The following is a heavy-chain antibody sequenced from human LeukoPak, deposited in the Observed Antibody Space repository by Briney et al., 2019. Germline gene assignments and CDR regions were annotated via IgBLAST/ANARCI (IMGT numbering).Heavy chain of an antibody. CDR3: AFTTYHYYYHGMDV. V-gene: IGHV3-23*05. CDR2: IYSTESI. J-gene: IGHJ6*02. D-gene: IGHD3-3*01. CDR1: GFTFSSYA. Sequence: GGSLRLSCSASGFTFSSYAMSWVRQAPGKGLEWVSAIYSTESIYYADSVTGRFTVSRGSSKNTLYLQMNSLRAEDTAVYYCAFTTYHYYYHGMDVWGQGTSVTVSS.